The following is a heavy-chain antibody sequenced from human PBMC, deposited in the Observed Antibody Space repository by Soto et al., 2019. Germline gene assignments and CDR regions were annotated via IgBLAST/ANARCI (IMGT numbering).Heavy chain of an antibody. J-gene: IGHJ3*02. CDR3: AREGVATTLDAFDI. CDR2: IKQDGSEK. V-gene: IGHV3-7*01. D-gene: IGHD5-12*01. CDR1: GFTFSSYW. Sequence: EVQLVESGGGLVQPGGSLRLSCAASGFTFSSYWMSWVRQAPGKGLEWVANIKQDGSEKYYVDSVKGRFTISRDNAKNSLYLQMNSLRAEDTAVYYCAREGVATTLDAFDIWGQGTMVTVSS.